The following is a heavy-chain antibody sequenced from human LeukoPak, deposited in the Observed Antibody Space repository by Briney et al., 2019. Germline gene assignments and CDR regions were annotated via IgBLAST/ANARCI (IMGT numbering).Heavy chain of an antibody. J-gene: IGHJ3*02. V-gene: IGHV3-30-3*01. CDR1: GFTFSSYA. Sequence: GGSLRLSCAASGFTFSSYAMHWVREAPGKGLEWVAVISYDGSNKYYADSVKGRFTISRDNSKNTLYLQMNSLRAEDTAVYYCARESGAYAFDIWGQGTMVTVSS. CDR3: ARESGAYAFDI. CDR2: ISYDGSNK. D-gene: IGHD3-10*01.